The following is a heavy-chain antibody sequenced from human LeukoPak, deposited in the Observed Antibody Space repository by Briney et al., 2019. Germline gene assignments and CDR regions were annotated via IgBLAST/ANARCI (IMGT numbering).Heavy chain of an antibody. J-gene: IGHJ6*02. V-gene: IGHV5-51*01. CDR3: ARHGLAGGRARRCFTSFHYYGMDV. CDR1: GYRFTDYW. Sequence: GESLKISCKGSGYRFTDYWIGWVRQMPGKGLEWMGIIFPNDFDVKYSPSFHGQVIISVDKSIDTAYLQWSSLQASDTAIYYCARHGLAGGRARRCFTSFHYYGMDVWGQGTTVILSS. D-gene: IGHD2-21*01. CDR2: IFPNDFDV.